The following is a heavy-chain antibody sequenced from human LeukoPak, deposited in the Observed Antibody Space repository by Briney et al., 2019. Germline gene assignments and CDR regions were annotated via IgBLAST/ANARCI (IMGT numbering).Heavy chain of an antibody. V-gene: IGHV1-69*01. D-gene: IGHD5-12*01. J-gene: IGHJ4*02. CDR3: ARGARGYSGYGRPGGRPYYFDY. CDR1: GGTFSSYA. CDR2: IIPIFGTA. Sequence: EASVKVSFKASGGTFSSYAISWVRQAPGQGLEWMGGIIPIFGTANYAQKFQGRVTITADESTSTAYMELSSLRSEDTAVYYCARGARGYSGYGRPGGRPYYFDYWGQGTLVTVSS.